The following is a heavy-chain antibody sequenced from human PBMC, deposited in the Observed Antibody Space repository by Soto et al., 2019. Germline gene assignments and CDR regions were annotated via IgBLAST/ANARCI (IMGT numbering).Heavy chain of an antibody. CDR3: ARDKGYSGDYYYYGMDV. J-gene: IGHJ6*02. V-gene: IGHV1-2*02. CDR2: INPNSGGT. CDR1: GHTFTGYY. Sequence: SVNVSCKASGHTFTGYYMHWVRQAPGQGLEWMGWINPNSGGTNYAQKFQGRVTMTRDTSISTAYMELSRLRSDDTAVYYCARDKGYSGDYYYYGMDVWGQGTT. D-gene: IGHD6-13*01.